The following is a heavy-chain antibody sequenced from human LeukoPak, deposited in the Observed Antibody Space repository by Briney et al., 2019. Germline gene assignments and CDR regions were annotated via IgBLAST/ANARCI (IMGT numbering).Heavy chain of an antibody. CDR3: ARIKYSSSWYIENDAFDI. CDR2: INTDGSST. D-gene: IGHD6-13*01. CDR1: GFTFSSYW. J-gene: IGHJ3*02. V-gene: IGHV3-74*01. Sequence: HPGGSLRLSCAASGFTFSSYWMHWVRQAPGKGLVWVSRINTDGSSTSYADSVKGRFTISRDNAKNTLYLQMNSLRAEDTAVYYCARIKYSSSWYIENDAFDIWGQGTIVTVSS.